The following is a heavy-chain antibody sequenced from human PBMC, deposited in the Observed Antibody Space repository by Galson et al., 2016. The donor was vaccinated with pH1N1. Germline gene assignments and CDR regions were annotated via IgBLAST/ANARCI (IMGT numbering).Heavy chain of an antibody. CDR2: INEDGSKK. V-gene: IGHV3-7*03. J-gene: IGHJ4*02. D-gene: IGHD1-26*01. Sequence: SLRLSCAASGFTFNMHWMHWVRQAPGKGLEWVANINEDGSKKYYVDSVKGRFTISRDNAKNSLYLQMHSLRAEDTAFYYCARDGTSSGSFYVFDSWGQGTLVTVSS. CDR3: ARDGTSSGSFYVFDS. CDR1: GFTFNMHW.